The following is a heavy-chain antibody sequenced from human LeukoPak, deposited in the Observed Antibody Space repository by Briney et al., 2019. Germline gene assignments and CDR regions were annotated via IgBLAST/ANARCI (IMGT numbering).Heavy chain of an antibody. CDR2: IYPSDSDI. V-gene: IGHV5-51*01. J-gene: IGHJ4*02. CDR1: GYSFTTYW. Sequence: GESLKISCKGSGYSFTTYWIGWVRQMPGKGLEWMGIIYPSDSDIRIGPSFQGQVTISVDKSINTAYLQWSSLKASDTAIYCCARRAVVIGVGYFDYWGQGTLVTVSS. D-gene: IGHD4-23*01. CDR3: ARRAVVIGVGYFDY.